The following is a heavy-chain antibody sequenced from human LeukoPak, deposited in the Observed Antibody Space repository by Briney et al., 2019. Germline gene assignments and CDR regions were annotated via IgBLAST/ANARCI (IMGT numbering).Heavy chain of an antibody. CDR3: ARDLGSSWANDY. D-gene: IGHD6-13*01. J-gene: IGHJ4*02. Sequence: GGSLRLSCAASGFTFSSYSMNWVRQAPGKGLEWVSSISGSSSYIYYADSLKGRFAISRDNAKNSLYLQMSSLRAEDTAVYYCARDLGSSWANDYWGQGTLVTVSS. CDR2: ISGSSSYI. CDR1: GFTFSSYS. V-gene: IGHV3-21*01.